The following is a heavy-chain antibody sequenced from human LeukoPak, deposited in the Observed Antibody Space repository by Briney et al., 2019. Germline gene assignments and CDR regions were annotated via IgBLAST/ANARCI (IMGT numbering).Heavy chain of an antibody. Sequence: GGSLRLSCAGSGFTFSDYYMSWIRQAPGKGLEWVSGINWNGGSTGYADSVKGRFTISRDNAKNSLYLQMNSLRAEDTALYYCARRPRYCSSTSCYKGAFDIWGQGTMVTVSS. CDR2: INWNGGST. J-gene: IGHJ3*02. D-gene: IGHD2-2*02. CDR3: ARRPRYCSSTSCYKGAFDI. CDR1: GFTFSDYY. V-gene: IGHV3-20*04.